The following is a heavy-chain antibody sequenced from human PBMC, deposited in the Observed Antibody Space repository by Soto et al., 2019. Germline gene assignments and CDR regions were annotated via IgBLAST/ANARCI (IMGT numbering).Heavy chain of an antibody. CDR2: ISGSGGST. V-gene: IGHV3-23*01. CDR3: AKDHVLRYFDWLFSYFDY. J-gene: IGHJ4*02. D-gene: IGHD3-9*01. Sequence: GGSLRLSCAASGFTFSSYAMSWVRQAPGKGLEWVSAISGSGGSTYYADSVKGRFTISRDNSKNTLYLEMSSLRAEDTAVYYCAKDHVLRYFDWLFSYFDYWGQGTLVTVSS. CDR1: GFTFSSYA.